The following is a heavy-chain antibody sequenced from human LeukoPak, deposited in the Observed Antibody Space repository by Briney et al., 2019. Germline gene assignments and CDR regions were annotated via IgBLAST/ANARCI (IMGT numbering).Heavy chain of an antibody. V-gene: IGHV3-48*01. D-gene: IGHD3-10*01. CDR3: ARDGWFGDYNWFDP. Sequence: GGSLRLSCAASGFTFSSYSMNWVRQAPGKGLEWVSYISSASNTVYYADSVKGRFTISRDNAKNSLYLQMNSLRAEDTAMYYCARDGWFGDYNWFDPWGQGTLVTVSS. J-gene: IGHJ5*02. CDR2: ISSASNTV. CDR1: GFTFSSYS.